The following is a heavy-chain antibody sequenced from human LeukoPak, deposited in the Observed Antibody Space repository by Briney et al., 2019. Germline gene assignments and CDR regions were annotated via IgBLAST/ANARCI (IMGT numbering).Heavy chain of an antibody. Sequence: ASVKVSCKASGYTFTGYYMHWVRQAPGQGLEWMGWINPNSGGTNYAQKFQGRVTMTRDTSISTAYMELSRLRSDDTAVYYCASKGSGRGSKQLYFDYWGQGTLVTVSS. V-gene: IGHV1-2*02. J-gene: IGHJ4*02. CDR2: INPNSGGT. D-gene: IGHD2-15*01. CDR3: ASKGSGRGSKQLYFDY. CDR1: GYTFTGYY.